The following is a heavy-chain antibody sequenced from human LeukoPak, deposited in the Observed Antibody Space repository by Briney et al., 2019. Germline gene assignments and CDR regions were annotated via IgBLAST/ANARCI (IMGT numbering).Heavy chain of an antibody. D-gene: IGHD6-19*01. Sequence: GGSLRLSCAASGFTVSSNYMSWVRQAPGKGLEWVSVIYSGGSTYYADSVKGRFTISRDNSKNTLYLQMNSLRAEDTAVYYCAKGAGGWFQSTFDYWGQGTLVTVSS. CDR1: GFTVSSNY. CDR2: IYSGGST. V-gene: IGHV3-66*01. CDR3: AKGAGGWFQSTFDY. J-gene: IGHJ4*02.